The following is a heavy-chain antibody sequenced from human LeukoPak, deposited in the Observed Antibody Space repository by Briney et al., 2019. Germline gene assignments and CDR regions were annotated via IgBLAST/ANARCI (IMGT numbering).Heavy chain of an antibody. CDR1: GFSVSTYE. D-gene: IGHD3-10*01. CDR2: ISSSGTTI. CDR3: ARGRPEFFGSGTYLND. V-gene: IGHV3-48*03. J-gene: IGHJ4*02. Sequence: QPGGSLRLSCAASGFSVSTYEMNWARQAPGKGLECVSYISSSGTTISYADSVEGRFTISRDNAKNSLYLEMNSLRVEDTAVYYCARGRPEFFGSGTYLNDWGQGTLVTVSS.